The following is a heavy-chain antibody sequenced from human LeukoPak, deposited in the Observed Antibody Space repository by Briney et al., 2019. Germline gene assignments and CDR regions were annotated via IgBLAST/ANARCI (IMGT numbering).Heavy chain of an antibody. CDR2: ISGSGGST. Sequence: PGGSLRLSCAASGFTFSSYAMTWVRQAPGKGLEWVSGISGSGGSTYYADSVKGRFTISRDNSKNTLYLQMNSLRAEDTAVYYCARGVGGCSSTSCYAPWEYFDYWGQGTLVTVSS. D-gene: IGHD2-2*01. CDR3: ARGVGGCSSTSCYAPWEYFDY. V-gene: IGHV3-23*01. CDR1: GFTFSSYA. J-gene: IGHJ4*02.